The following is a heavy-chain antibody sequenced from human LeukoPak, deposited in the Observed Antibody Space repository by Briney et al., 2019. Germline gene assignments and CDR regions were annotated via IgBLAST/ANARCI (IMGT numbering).Heavy chain of an antibody. D-gene: IGHD6-13*01. J-gene: IGHJ5*02. CDR2: IIPIFGTA. V-gene: IGHV1-69*05. CDR1: GGTFSSYA. CDR3: AICDSSSWVNWFDP. Sequence: SVKVSCKASGGTFSSYAISWVRQAPGQGLEWMGGIIPIFGTANYAQKFQGRVTITTDESTSTAYMELSSLRSEDTAVYYCAICDSSSWVNWFDPWGQGTRVTVSS.